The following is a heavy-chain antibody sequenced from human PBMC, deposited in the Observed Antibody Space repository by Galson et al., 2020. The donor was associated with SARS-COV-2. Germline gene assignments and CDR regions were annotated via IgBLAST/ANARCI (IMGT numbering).Heavy chain of an antibody. CDR1: GGSISSGGYY. J-gene: IGHJ6*02. V-gene: IGHV4-31*03. Sequence: SETLSLTCTVSGGSISSGGYYWRWIRPHPGKGLEWIGYIYYSGRTYYNPSLKSRVTISVDTSKNQFSLKLSSVTAADTAVYYCARAFEAYGMDVWGQGTTFTVSS. CDR2: IYYSGRT. CDR3: ARAFEAYGMDV.